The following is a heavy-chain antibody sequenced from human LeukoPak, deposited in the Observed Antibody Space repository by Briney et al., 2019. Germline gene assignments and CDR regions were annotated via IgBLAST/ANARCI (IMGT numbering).Heavy chain of an antibody. J-gene: IGHJ4*02. V-gene: IGHV3-7*01. D-gene: IGHD4-11*01. Sequence: GESLRLSCAASGFTFTTYWMSWVRQAPGKGLEWVANIKQDGTEKYYVDSVKGRFTISRDNAKNSLYLQMNSLRVEDTAVYYCARDGHWEVTRGHYFDYWGQGTLVTVSS. CDR3: ARDGHWEVTRGHYFDY. CDR2: IKQDGTEK. CDR1: GFTFTTYW.